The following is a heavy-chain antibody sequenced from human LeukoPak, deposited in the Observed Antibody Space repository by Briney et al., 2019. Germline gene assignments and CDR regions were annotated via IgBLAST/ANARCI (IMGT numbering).Heavy chain of an antibody. J-gene: IGHJ4*02. D-gene: IGHD3-10*01. V-gene: IGHV1-46*01. CDR2: INPNGDST. CDR3: ARSMIRGATYYFDY. Sequence: GASVKVSCKASGYTFTSYYIHCVRQAPGQGLEWMGVINPNGDSTSYAQKFQGRVTMTRDTSTSTVYMELSSLRSEDTAVHYCARSMIRGATYYFDYWGQGTLVTVSS. CDR1: GYTFTSYY.